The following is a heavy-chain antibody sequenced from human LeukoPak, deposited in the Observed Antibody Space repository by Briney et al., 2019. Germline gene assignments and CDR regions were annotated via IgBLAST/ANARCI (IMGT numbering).Heavy chain of an antibody. CDR1: GFTFSRYS. D-gene: IGHD6-6*01. Sequence: GGSLRLSCAASGFTFSRYSMNWVRQAPGKGLQWVSSISGGSNYIFHVDSVKGRFTISRDNAKNSLYLQMNSLRVEDTAVYYCARDRIEYSNSGGDYYYFMDVWGKGTTVTVSS. J-gene: IGHJ6*03. V-gene: IGHV3-21*01. CDR3: ARDRIEYSNSGGDYYYFMDV. CDR2: ISGGSNYI.